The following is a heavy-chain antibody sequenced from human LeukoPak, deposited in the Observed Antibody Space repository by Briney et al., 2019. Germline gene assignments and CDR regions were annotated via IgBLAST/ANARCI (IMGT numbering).Heavy chain of an antibody. V-gene: IGHV4-59*12. D-gene: IGHD2-15*01. CDR1: GGPISSYY. CDR3: ARVVAATLYYYYGMDV. CDR2: IYHSGST. J-gene: IGHJ6*02. Sequence: SETLSLTCTVSGGPISSYYWSWIRQPPGKGLEWIGEIYHSGSTNYNPSLKSRVTISVDKSKNQFSLKLSSVTAADTAVYYCARVVAATLYYYYGMDVWGQGTTVTVSS.